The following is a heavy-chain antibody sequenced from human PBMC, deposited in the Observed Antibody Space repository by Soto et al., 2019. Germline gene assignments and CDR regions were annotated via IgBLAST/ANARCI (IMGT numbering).Heavy chain of an antibody. Sequence: PGGSLRLSCAASGFTFSSYAMSWVRQAPGKGLEWVSAISGSGGSTYYADSVKGRFTISRDNSKNTLYLQMNSLRAEDTAVYYCAKDPASITAMVDGDFDYWGQGTLVTVSS. CDR1: GFTFSSYA. J-gene: IGHJ4*02. CDR3: AKDPASITAMVDGDFDY. D-gene: IGHD5-18*01. V-gene: IGHV3-23*01. CDR2: ISGSGGST.